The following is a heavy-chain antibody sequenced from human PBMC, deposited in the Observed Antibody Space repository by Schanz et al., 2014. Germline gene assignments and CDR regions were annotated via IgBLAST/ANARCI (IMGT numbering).Heavy chain of an antibody. V-gene: IGHV3-30*18. D-gene: IGHD2-2*01. Sequence: ESGGGLVKPGGSLRLSCAASGFTFSSYGMHWVRQAPGKGLEWVAAMSYDGSIKYYGDSVKGRFTISRDNSKNTLYLHMNTLRSEDTAVYYCAKDSTHIDIVLVPTAIDYWGQGTLVTVSS. J-gene: IGHJ4*02. CDR2: MSYDGSIK. CDR1: GFTFSSYG. CDR3: AKDSTHIDIVLVPTAIDY.